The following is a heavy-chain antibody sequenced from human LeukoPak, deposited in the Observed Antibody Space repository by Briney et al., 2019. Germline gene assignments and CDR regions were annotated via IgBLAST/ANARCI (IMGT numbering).Heavy chain of an antibody. D-gene: IGHD3-22*01. CDR2: INWNGGRT. J-gene: IGHJ5*02. CDR1: GFTFDDYG. Sequence: GGSLRLSCAASGFTFDDYGMSWVRHGPGKGLEWVSGINWNGGRTGYADSVKGRFTIPRDNAKNSLYLQMNSLRAEDTAVYYCAREDDSSGYYYPYNWFDPWGQGTLVTVSS. V-gene: IGHV3-20*04. CDR3: AREDDSSGYYYPYNWFDP.